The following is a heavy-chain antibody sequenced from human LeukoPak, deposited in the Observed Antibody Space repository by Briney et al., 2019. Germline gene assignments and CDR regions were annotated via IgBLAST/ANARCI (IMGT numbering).Heavy chain of an antibody. Sequence: PGESLKISCKGSGYSFTSYWIGWVRQMPGKGLEWMGIIYPGDSDTRYSPSFQGQVTISADKSISTAYLQWSSLKASDTAMYYCARRLSYYGSGSYYRYFDYWGQGTLVTVSS. CDR2: IYPGDSDT. CDR3: ARRLSYYGSGSYYRYFDY. V-gene: IGHV5-51*03. J-gene: IGHJ4*02. D-gene: IGHD3-10*01. CDR1: GYSFTSYW.